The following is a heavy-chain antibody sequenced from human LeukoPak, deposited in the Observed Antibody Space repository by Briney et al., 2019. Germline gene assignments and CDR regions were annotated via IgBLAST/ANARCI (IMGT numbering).Heavy chain of an antibody. CDR3: ARDPQWLVYYYYYYGMDV. D-gene: IGHD6-19*01. CDR2: ISSSSSYI. Sequence: GGSLRLSCAASGFTFSSYSMNCVRQAPGKGLEWVSSISSSSSYIYYADSEKGRFTISRDNAKNSLYLQMNSMRAEDTAVYYCARDPQWLVYYYYYYGMDVWGQGTTVTVSS. CDR1: GFTFSSYS. J-gene: IGHJ6*02. V-gene: IGHV3-21*01.